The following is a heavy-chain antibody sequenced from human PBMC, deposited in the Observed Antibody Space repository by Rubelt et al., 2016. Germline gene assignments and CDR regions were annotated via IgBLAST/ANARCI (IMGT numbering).Heavy chain of an antibody. V-gene: IGHV3-33*08. D-gene: IGHD3-16*02. CDR1: GITLSYAW. CDR3: ARDGLGYYDYVWGSYRSSFFDY. Sequence: ESGGGLVKPGESLRLSCTGSGITLSYAWMSWVRQAPGKGLEWVALIWPDGSKKHYAESVKGRFTISRDNSENTLYLEMNSLRAEDTAVYYCARDGLGYYDYVWGSYRSSFFDYWGQGTLVTVSS. CDR2: IWPDGSKK. J-gene: IGHJ4*02.